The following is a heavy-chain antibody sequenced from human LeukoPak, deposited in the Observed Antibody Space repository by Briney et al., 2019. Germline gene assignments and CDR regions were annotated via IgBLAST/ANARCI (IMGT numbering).Heavy chain of an antibody. CDR2: INHSGST. CDR3: ARGGAQNIVVVTAPFDY. D-gene: IGHD2-21*02. CDR1: GGSFSGYY. V-gene: IGHV4-34*01. Sequence: KSSETLSRTCAVYGGSFSGYYWSWIRQPPGKGLEWIGEINHSGSTNYNPSLKSRVTISVDTSKNQFSLKLSPVTAADTAVYYCARGGAQNIVVVTAPFDYWGQGTLVTVSS. J-gene: IGHJ4*02.